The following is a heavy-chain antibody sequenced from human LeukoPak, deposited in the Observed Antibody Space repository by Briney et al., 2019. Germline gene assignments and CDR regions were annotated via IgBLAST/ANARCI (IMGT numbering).Heavy chain of an antibody. CDR1: GYTFTGYY. D-gene: IGHD3-9*01. CDR3: ARGFDWLEYYFDY. Sequence: ASVKVSCKASGYTFTGYYMHWVQQAPGQGLEWMGWINPNSGGTNYAQKFQGRVTMTRDTSISTAYMEVNRLRSDGTALYYCARGFDWLEYYFDYWGQGTLVTVSS. CDR2: INPNSGGT. J-gene: IGHJ4*02. V-gene: IGHV1-2*02.